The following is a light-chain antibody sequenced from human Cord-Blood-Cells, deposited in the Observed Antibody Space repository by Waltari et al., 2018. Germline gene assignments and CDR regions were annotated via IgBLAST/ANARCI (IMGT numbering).Light chain of an antibody. V-gene: IGLV2-14*01. Sequence: QSALTQPASVSGSPGQSITISCTGTSSDVGGYNYVSWYQQHPGKAPKLMIYDVSNRPPGVSNRFSGSKSGNTASLTISGLQGEDEADYYCSSYTSSSTLDVFGTGTKVTVL. CDR2: DVS. CDR1: SSDVGGYNY. J-gene: IGLJ1*01. CDR3: SSYTSSSTLDV.